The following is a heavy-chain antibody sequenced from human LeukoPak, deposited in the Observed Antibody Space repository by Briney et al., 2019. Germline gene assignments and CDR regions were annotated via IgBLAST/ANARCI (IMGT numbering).Heavy chain of an antibody. CDR1: GYTFTSYG. V-gene: IGHV1-18*01. CDR3: ARDSSSWYESYYYGMDV. CDR2: ISAYNGST. D-gene: IGHD6-13*01. Sequence: ASVKVSCKASGYTFTSYGISWVRQAPGQGLEWMGWISAYNGSTNYAQKLQGRVTMTTDTSTSTAYMELRSLRSDDTAVYYCARDSSSWYESYYYGMDVWGQGTTVTVSS. J-gene: IGHJ6*02.